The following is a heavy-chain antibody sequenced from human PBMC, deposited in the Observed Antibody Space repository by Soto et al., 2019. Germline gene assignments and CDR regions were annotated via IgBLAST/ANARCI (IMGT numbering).Heavy chain of an antibody. CDR1: SGSISRADYY. J-gene: IGHJ5*02. Sequence: PSETLSVTCTVSSGSISRADYYWSWIRQPPGKGLEWIGYIYYTGSAYYNPSLKSRVTMSVDTSKNQFSLKVTSVTAADTAVYYCASGGSSNWFDPWGQGTLVTVS. D-gene: IGHD1-26*01. CDR2: IYYTGSA. CDR3: ASGGSSNWFDP. V-gene: IGHV4-30-4*01.